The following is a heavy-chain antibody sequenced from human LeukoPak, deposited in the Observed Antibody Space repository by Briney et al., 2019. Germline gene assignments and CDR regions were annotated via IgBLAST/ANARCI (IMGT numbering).Heavy chain of an antibody. Sequence: GGSLRLSCAASGFTFGSYAMTWVRQAPGKGLEWVSDISGSGGSTNYADSVKGRFTISRDNSKNTLYLQMNSLRAEDTAVYYCAKGGTISRNYYFDYWGQGALVTVSS. J-gene: IGHJ4*02. CDR1: GFTFGSYA. CDR3: AKGGTISRNYYFDY. V-gene: IGHV3-23*01. D-gene: IGHD1-7*01. CDR2: ISGSGGST.